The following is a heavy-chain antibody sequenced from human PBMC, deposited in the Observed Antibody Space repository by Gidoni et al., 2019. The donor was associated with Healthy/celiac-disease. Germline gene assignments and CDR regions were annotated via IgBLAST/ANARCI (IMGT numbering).Heavy chain of an antibody. J-gene: IGHJ4*02. Sequence: QVQLQESGPGLVKPSGTLSLTCAVSGASINSSNWWNWVRQPPGKGLEWIGEIYQSGSTNYNPSLKSRVTISVDESRNQFSLKLSSVTAADTAVYFCARTENYNLFDYWGQGTLVTVSS. CDR3: ARTENYNLFDY. CDR2: IYQSGST. V-gene: IGHV4-4*02. CDR1: GASINSSNW. D-gene: IGHD3-10*01.